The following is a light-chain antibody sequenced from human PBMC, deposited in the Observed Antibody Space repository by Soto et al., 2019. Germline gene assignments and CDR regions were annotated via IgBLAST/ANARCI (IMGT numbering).Light chain of an antibody. Sequence: AVRLTQSPSYLSASVGDTVTITCRTSQGFTSGLDWYQLKPGMPPKVLISDISSLPSGVPSRFSGRGSGTDFTLTIGDLQPEDFAPYYCLQFHGYPFTLGGGTKVAIQ. CDR2: DIS. J-gene: IGKJ4*02. CDR1: QGFTSG. CDR3: LQFHGYPFT. V-gene: IGKV1-13*02.